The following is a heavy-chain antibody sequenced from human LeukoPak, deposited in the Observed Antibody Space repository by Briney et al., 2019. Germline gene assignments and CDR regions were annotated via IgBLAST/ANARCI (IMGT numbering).Heavy chain of an antibody. V-gene: IGHV3-23*01. CDR1: GCTFSSYA. CDR3: AKPYYYYYMDF. J-gene: IGHJ6*03. Sequence: GGSLRLSCAASGCTFSSYAMSWVRQAPGKGLEWVSAISGSGGSTYYADSVKGRFTISRDNSKNTLYLQMNSLRAEDTAVDYCAKPYYYYYMDFRGKGTTVTVSS. CDR2: ISGSGGST.